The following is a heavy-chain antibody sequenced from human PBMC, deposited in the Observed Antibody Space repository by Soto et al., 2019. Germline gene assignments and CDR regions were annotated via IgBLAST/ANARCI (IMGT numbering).Heavy chain of an antibody. CDR3: ATLGYCSSTSCPRGYYYGMDV. Sequence: ASVKVSCKASGGTFSSYAISWVRQAPGQGLEWMGGIIPIFGTANYAQKFQGRVTITADESTSTAYMELSSLRSEDTAVYYCATLGYCSSTSCPRGYYYGMDVWGQGTTVTVSS. CDR1: GGTFSSYA. J-gene: IGHJ6*02. V-gene: IGHV1-69*13. CDR2: IIPIFGTA. D-gene: IGHD2-2*01.